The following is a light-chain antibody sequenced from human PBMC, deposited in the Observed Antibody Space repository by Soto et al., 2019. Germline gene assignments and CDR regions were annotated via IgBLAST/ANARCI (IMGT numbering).Light chain of an antibody. CDR1: QDISNY. CDR2: DAS. CDR3: QQYGNLGT. Sequence: DLQMTQSPSSLSASVGDRVTITCQASQDISNYLNWYQQKPGKAPKLLIYDASNLETGVPSRFSGSGSGTDFTFTISSLQPEDIATYYCQQYGNLGTFGQGTKLEIK. V-gene: IGKV1-33*01. J-gene: IGKJ2*01.